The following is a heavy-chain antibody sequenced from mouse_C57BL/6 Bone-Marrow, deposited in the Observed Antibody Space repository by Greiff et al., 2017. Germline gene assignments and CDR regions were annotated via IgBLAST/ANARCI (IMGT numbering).Heavy chain of an antibody. J-gene: IGHJ3*01. D-gene: IGHD2-3*01. CDR3: ARDGYYPWFAY. CDR2: IDPSDSYT. V-gene: IGHV1-50*01. CDR1: GYTFTSYW. Sequence: QVQLKQPGAELVKPGASVKLSCKASGYTFTSYWMQWVKQRPGQGLEWIGEIDPSDSYTNYNQKFKGKATLTVDTSSSTAYMQISSLTSEDSAVYYCARDGYYPWFAYWGQGTLVTVSA.